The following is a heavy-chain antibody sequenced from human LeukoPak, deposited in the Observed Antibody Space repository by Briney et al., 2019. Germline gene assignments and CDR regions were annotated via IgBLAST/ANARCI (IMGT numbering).Heavy chain of an antibody. Sequence: GRSLRLSCAASGFTFDDYAMHWVRQAPGKGLEWVSGISWNSGSIGYADSVKGRFTISGDNAKNSLYLQMNSLRAEDMALYYCAKDGTRYDSSGYYSHLDYWGQGRLVTVSS. CDR2: ISWNSGSI. CDR3: AKDGTRYDSSGYYSHLDY. V-gene: IGHV3-9*03. D-gene: IGHD3-22*01. CDR1: GFTFDDYA. J-gene: IGHJ4*02.